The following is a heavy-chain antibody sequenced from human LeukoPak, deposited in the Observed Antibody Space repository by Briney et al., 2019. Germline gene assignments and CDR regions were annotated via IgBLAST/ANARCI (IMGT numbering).Heavy chain of an antibody. CDR1: GFTFSSYW. CDR2: INSDGSST. J-gene: IGHJ6*02. Sequence: PGGSLRLFCAPSGFTFSSYWLHWVRHAPRKGLVWVSRINSDGSSTSYADSVRGRFTISRDNAKNTLYLQMNSLRAEDTAVYYCASLGGDEEGYYYDGMDVWGQGTTVTVSS. CDR3: ASLGGDEEGYYYDGMDV. D-gene: IGHD2-21*01. V-gene: IGHV3-74*01.